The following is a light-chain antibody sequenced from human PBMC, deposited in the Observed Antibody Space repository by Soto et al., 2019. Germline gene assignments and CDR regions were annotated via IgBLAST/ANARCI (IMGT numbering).Light chain of an antibody. CDR2: NVN. CDR1: SIDVTGYNY. V-gene: IGLV2-11*01. Sequence: ALTQPRSVSGSPGQSVTISCTGTSIDVTGYNYVSWYQHHPDKAPKLIIYNVNQRPSGVPDRFSGSRSGNTASLTISGLQAEDEADYYCCSYAGGSSTYVFGTGTKVTVL. J-gene: IGLJ1*01. CDR3: CSYAGGSSTYV.